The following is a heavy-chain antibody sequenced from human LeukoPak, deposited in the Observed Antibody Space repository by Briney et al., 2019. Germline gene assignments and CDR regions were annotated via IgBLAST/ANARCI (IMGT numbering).Heavy chain of an antibody. CDR2: IKEDGSEK. V-gene: IGHV3-7*04. CDR1: GFTFSNYW. J-gene: IGHJ4*02. Sequence: PQGSLRLSCAASGFTFSNYWMNWVRQAPGKGLEWVANIKEDGSEKYYVDSVKGRFTISRDNAKNSLYLQMDSLRAEDTAVYYCARDSQHLNFDHWGQGTLVTVSS. D-gene: IGHD3-3*02. CDR3: ARDSQHLNFDH.